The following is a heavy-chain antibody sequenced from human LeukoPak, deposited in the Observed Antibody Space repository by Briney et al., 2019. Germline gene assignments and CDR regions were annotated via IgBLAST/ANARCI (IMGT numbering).Heavy chain of an antibody. CDR1: GGSISSGGYS. J-gene: IGHJ5*02. D-gene: IGHD1-7*01. V-gene: IGHV4-30-2*01. CDR2: IYHSGST. Sequence: SETLSLTCAVSGGSISSGGYSWSWIRQPPGKGLEWIGYIYHSGSTYYNPSLKSRVTISVDRSKNQFSLKLSSVTAADTAVYYCAREHNWNYENWFDPWGQGTLVTVSS. CDR3: AREHNWNYENWFDP.